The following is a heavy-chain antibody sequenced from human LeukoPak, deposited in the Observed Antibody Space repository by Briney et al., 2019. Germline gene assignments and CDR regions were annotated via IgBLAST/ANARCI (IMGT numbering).Heavy chain of an antibody. J-gene: IGHJ4*02. D-gene: IGHD6-13*01. V-gene: IGHV4-4*02. CDR3: ARARIAAAAPYFDY. Sequence: SRTLSLTCAVSGGSISSSNWWSWVRLPPGKGLEWIGEIYHSGRTNYNPSLKSRVTISVDKSKNQFSLKLSSVTAADTAVYYCARARIAAAAPYFDYWGQGTLVTVSS. CDR1: GGSISSSNW. CDR2: IYHSGRT.